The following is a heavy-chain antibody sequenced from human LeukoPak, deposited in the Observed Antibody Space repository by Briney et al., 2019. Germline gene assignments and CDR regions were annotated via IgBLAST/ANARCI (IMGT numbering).Heavy chain of an antibody. Sequence: SETLSLTCTVSGGSINSYYWSWIRQPAGKGLERIGRIYTSGSSNYNPSLKSRVTMSVDTSKNQFSLRLTSVTAADTAVYYCARAAYGDYRYYYFYSDVWGKGTTVTVSS. J-gene: IGHJ6*03. D-gene: IGHD4-17*01. V-gene: IGHV4-4*07. CDR3: ARAAYGDYRYYYFYSDV. CDR1: GGSINSYY. CDR2: IYTSGSS.